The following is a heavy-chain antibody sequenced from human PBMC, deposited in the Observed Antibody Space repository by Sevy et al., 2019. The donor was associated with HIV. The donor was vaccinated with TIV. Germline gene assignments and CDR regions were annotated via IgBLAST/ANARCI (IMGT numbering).Heavy chain of an antibody. CDR1: GFIFSNFA. V-gene: IGHV3-30*04. J-gene: IGHJ1*01. CDR2: TSYDGSRK. CDR3: ARGENDDEFFQY. D-gene: IGHD1-26*01. Sequence: GGSLRLSCTVSGFIFSNFAMHWVRQAPGKGLEWVAVTSYDGSRKYYADSVKGRFTVSRDNSRNILSLEMSSLRRDDTAVYYCARGENDDEFFQYWGQGTLVTVSS.